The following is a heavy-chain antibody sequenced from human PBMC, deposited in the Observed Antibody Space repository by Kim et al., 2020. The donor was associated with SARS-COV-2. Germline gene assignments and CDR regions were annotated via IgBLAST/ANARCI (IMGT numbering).Heavy chain of an antibody. D-gene: IGHD3-3*01. CDR1: GGSFSGYY. Sequence: SETLSLTCAVYGGSFSGYYWSWIRQPPGKGLEWIGEINHSGSTNYNPSLKSRVTISVDTSKNQFSLKLSSVTAADTAVYYCARGPNYDFWSGYYPSLSSDYWGQGTLVTVSS. J-gene: IGHJ4*02. CDR3: ARGPNYDFWSGYYPSLSSDY. CDR2: INHSGST. V-gene: IGHV4-34*01.